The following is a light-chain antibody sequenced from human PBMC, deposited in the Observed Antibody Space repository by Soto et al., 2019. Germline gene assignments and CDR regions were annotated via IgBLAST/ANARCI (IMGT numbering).Light chain of an antibody. CDR1: QSVSSN. J-gene: IGKJ5*01. CDR3: QQYNNWPPVT. Sequence: SPGERATLSCRASQSVSSNLAWYQQKPGQAPRLLIYGASTRATGIPARFSGSGSGTEFTLTISSLQSEDFAVYYCQQYNNWPPVTFGQGTRLEIK. CDR2: GAS. V-gene: IGKV3-15*01.